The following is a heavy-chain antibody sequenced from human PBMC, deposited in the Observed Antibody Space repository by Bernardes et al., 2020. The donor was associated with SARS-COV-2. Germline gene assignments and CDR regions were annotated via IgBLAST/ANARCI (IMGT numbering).Heavy chain of an antibody. V-gene: IGHV4-39*01. J-gene: IGHJ6*02. Sequence: SKTLSTTCTVSGGSIRSGSYYWGWIRQPPGKGLEWIGSIYYSGSTYYNPSLKSRVTISVDTSKNQFSLKLSSVTAADTAVYYCASIDRSYYSYAMDVWGQGTAVTGSS. CDR1: GGSIRSGSYY. CDR2: IYYSGST. CDR3: ASIDRSYYSYAMDV.